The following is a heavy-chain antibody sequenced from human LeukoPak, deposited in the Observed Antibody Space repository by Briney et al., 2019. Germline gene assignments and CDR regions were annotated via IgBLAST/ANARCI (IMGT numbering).Heavy chain of an antibody. Sequence: GGSLRLSCAASGFTFSNYAMNWVRQAPGKGLEWVSGISVSGGSTYYADSVKGRFTISRDNSKNTLYLQMNSLRAEDTAVYHCAKIAGSSGWSNWFDPWGQGTLVAVSS. J-gene: IGHJ5*02. CDR2: ISVSGGST. D-gene: IGHD6-19*01. CDR1: GFTFSNYA. V-gene: IGHV3-23*01. CDR3: AKIAGSSGWSNWFDP.